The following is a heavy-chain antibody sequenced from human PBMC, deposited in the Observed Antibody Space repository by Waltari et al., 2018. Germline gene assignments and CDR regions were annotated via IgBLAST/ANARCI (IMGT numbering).Heavy chain of an antibody. Sequence: QLQLQESGPRLVRPSETLSLICRVSGVSITSNSHYWAWIRQSPGQGLAWIGTVSYSGTTDLSPSLKSRVSVSRDTSKTQVSLILGSVTAADMAVYYCATYIGASVGTAAFDVWGQGTMVTVSS. V-gene: IGHV4-39*01. CDR1: GVSITSNSHY. J-gene: IGHJ3*01. CDR2: VSYSGTT. CDR3: ATYIGASVGTAAFDV. D-gene: IGHD5-12*01.